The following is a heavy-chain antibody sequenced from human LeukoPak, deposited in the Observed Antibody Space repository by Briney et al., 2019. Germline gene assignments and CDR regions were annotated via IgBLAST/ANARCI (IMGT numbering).Heavy chain of an antibody. V-gene: IGHV1-8*01. D-gene: IGHD1-1*01. CDR3: VRVPQRVPHNWFDP. CDR2: MNPHSEGV. CDR1: GYTFTSSD. J-gene: IGHJ5*02. Sequence: ASVKVSCKASGYTFTSSDINWVRQATGQGLEWMGWMNPHSEGVGYAQKFQGRVIMTWDTSISTAYMELSSLTSDDTAVYYCVRVPQRVPHNWFDPWGQGTLVTVSS.